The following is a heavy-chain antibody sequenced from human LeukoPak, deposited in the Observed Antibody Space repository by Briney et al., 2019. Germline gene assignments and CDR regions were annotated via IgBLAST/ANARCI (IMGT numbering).Heavy chain of an antibody. Sequence: PRGSLRLSRAASGFHFSTYNMNLVRQDPGKGPGWVASISSSSSYIYYADSVKGRFTISRDNAKNSLYLQMNSLRAEDTAVYYCARVKDPAYPGAFDIWGQGTRVTVSS. CDR1: GFHFSTYN. CDR3: ARVKDPAYPGAFDI. CDR2: ISSSSSYI. J-gene: IGHJ3*02. V-gene: IGHV3-21*01.